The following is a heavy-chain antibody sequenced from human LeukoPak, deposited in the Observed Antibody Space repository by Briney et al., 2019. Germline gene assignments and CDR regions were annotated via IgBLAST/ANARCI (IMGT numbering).Heavy chain of an antibody. CDR1: GFIFSNAW. CDR2: IRSKTDGGTA. CDR3: TTLSDIPSFDY. V-gene: IGHV3-15*01. Sequence: GGSLRLSCAASGFIFSNAWMTWIRQTPEKGLEWVGRIRSKTDGGTADYAAPVKGRFTISRDDSENTLYLQMDSLRTDDTAMYYCTTLSDIPSFDYWGQGTLVTVSS. D-gene: IGHD3-9*01. J-gene: IGHJ4*02.